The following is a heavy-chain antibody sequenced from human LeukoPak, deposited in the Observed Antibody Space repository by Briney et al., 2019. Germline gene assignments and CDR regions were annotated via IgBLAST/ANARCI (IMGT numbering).Heavy chain of an antibody. J-gene: IGHJ6*04. CDR2: IREDGSGQ. Sequence: PGGSLRLSCEASGFIFRRYWMTGVRQAPGKGREGVANIREDGSGQFYVDSLKGRFTFSRDNAKNSLYLQMNSLRVDATAMYYCAKGGAACAEAAVWGKGTSVTVDS. V-gene: IGHV3-7*01. CDR3: AKGGAACAEAAV. D-gene: IGHD2-15*01. CDR1: GFIFRRYW.